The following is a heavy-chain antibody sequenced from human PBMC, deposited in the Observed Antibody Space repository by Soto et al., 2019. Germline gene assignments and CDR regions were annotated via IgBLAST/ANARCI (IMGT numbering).Heavy chain of an antibody. CDR3: ARDRYYYGSGSYYTLDY. D-gene: IGHD3-10*01. CDR2: IYYSGST. CDR1: GGSVSSGSYY. V-gene: IGHV4-61*01. Sequence: SETLSLTCTVSGGSVSSGSYYWSWIRQPPGKGLEWIGYIYYSGSTNYNPSLKSRVTISVDTSNNQFSLKLSSVTAADTAVYYCARDRYYYGSGSYYTLDYWGQGTLVTVSS. J-gene: IGHJ4*02.